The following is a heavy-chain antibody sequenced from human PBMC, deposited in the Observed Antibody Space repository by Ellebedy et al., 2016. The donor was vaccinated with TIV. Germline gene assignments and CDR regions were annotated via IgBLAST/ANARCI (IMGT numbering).Heavy chain of an antibody. CDR2: FDPEDGET. Sequence: ASVKVSXKVSGYTLPELSMHWVRQAPGKGLEWMGGFDPEDGETIYAQKFQGRVTMTEDTSTDTAYMELSSLRSEDTAVYYCARESIAARLDPLGPMDVWGKGTTVTVSS. J-gene: IGHJ6*03. CDR1: GYTLPELS. D-gene: IGHD6-6*01. CDR3: ARESIAARLDPLGPMDV. V-gene: IGHV1-24*01.